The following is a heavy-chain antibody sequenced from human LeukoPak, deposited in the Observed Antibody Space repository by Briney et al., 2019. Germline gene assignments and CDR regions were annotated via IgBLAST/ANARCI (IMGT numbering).Heavy chain of an antibody. D-gene: IGHD2-2*01. CDR3: ARDCSSTSCYPY. V-gene: IGHV1-2*02. CDR2: INPNSGGT. Sequence: GASVKVSCKAPGYTFTGYYMHWVRQAPGQGLEWMGWINPNSGGTNYAQKFQGRVTMTRDTSISTAYMELSRLRSDDTAVYYCARDCSSTSCYPYWGQGTLVTVSS. CDR1: GYTFTGYY. J-gene: IGHJ4*02.